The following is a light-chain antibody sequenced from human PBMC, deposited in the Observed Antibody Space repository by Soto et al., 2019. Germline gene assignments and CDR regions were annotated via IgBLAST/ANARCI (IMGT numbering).Light chain of an antibody. J-gene: IGLJ2*01. CDR1: TGAVTSGHY. CDR2: DTN. CDR3: LLSYSGAVV. V-gene: IGLV7-46*01. Sequence: QTVVTQEPSLTVSPGGTVNLTCGSNTGAVTSGHYPYWFKQKPGQAPRTLIHDTNDKHSWTPPRFSGSLLGGKAALTLSGAQAEEEADYNCLLSYSGAVVFGGGTKLTVL.